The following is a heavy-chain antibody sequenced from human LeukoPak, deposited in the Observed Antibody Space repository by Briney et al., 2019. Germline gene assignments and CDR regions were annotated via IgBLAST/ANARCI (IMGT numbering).Heavy chain of an antibody. CDR2: IYYSGST. Sequence: SETLSLTCSVSGDSIRSYYWSWIRQPPGKGLEWIGYIYYSGSTNYNPSLKSRVTISVDTSKNQFSLKLSSVTAADTAVYYCARGRAGNISFDYWGQGTLVTVSS. D-gene: IGHD6-13*01. CDR1: GDSIRSYY. CDR3: ARGRAGNISFDY. V-gene: IGHV4-59*01. J-gene: IGHJ4*02.